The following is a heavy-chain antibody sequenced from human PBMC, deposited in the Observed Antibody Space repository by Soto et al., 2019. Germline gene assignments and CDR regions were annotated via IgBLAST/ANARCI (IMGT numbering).Heavy chain of an antibody. V-gene: IGHV3-13*01. CDR1: GFTFSSYD. CDR2: IGTAGDT. J-gene: IGHJ3*02. D-gene: IGHD6-19*01. CDR3: ARGFGSGWYLVGAFDI. Sequence: HPGWSLRLSCAASGFTFSSYDMHWVRQATGKGLEWVSAIGTAGDTYYPGSVKGRFTISRENAKNSLYLQMNSLRAGDTAVYYCARGFGSGWYLVGAFDIWGQGTMVTVSS.